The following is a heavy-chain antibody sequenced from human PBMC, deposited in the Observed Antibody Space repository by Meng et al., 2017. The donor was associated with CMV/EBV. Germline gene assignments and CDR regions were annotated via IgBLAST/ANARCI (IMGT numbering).Heavy chain of an antibody. Sequence: SSVNVSCKASGCTFSSYAISWVRQAPGQGLEWMGGIIPIFGTANYAQKFQDRVTITTDESTSTAYMELSSLRSEDTAVYYCARRGPPADPGGLYYYYGMDVWGQGTTVTVSS. D-gene: IGHD2-2*01. J-gene: IGHJ6*02. V-gene: IGHV1-69*05. CDR2: IIPIFGTA. CDR3: ARRGPPADPGGLYYYYGMDV. CDR1: GCTFSSYA.